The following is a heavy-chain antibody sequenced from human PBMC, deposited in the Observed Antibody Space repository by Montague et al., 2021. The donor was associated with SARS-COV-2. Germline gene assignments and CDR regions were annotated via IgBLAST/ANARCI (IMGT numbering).Heavy chain of an antibody. CDR1: GASFSGHY. CDR3: AASPDNAPWYFDL. J-gene: IGHJ2*01. CDR2: INHRGSS. Sequence: SETLSLTCAVSGASFSGHYWNWIRQSPGKGLEWIGEINHRGSSNSNPALESRVTISVDTSKNQFSLNLSSVTAADTAVYYCAASPDNAPWYFDLWGRGTLVTVSS. V-gene: IGHV4-34*01. D-gene: IGHD1-14*01.